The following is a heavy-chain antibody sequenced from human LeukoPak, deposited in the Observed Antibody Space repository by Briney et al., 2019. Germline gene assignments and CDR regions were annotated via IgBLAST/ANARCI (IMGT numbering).Heavy chain of an antibody. J-gene: IGHJ3*02. CDR1: GFTVSSYY. CDR2: VYSGGST. CDR3: ARGGVVVAAIDAFDI. Sequence: GGSLRLSCAASGFTVSSYYMTWVRQAPGKGLEWVSVVYSGGSTYYADSVKGRFTISRDISKNTLFLQLNSLRAEDTAVYYCARGGVVVAAIDAFDIWGQGTLVTVSS. V-gene: IGHV3-66*01. D-gene: IGHD2-15*01.